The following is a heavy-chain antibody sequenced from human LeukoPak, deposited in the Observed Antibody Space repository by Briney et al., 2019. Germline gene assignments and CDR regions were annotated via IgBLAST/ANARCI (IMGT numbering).Heavy chain of an antibody. J-gene: IGHJ4*02. Sequence: PGGSLQISCKGSGYIFTSYWIGWVRQLPGKGGEWMGIIYPGDYDTRNSPSFQGQLTISPDKSISTAYLQWSSLKASDTAMYYCARRGSGIAVADHFDYWGQGTLVTVSS. CDR2: IYPGDYDT. CDR1: GYIFTSYW. D-gene: IGHD6-19*01. CDR3: ARRGSGIAVADHFDY. V-gene: IGHV5-51*01.